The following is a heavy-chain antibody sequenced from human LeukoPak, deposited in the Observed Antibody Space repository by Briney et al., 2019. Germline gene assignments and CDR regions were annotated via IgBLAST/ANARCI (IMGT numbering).Heavy chain of an antibody. V-gene: IGHV3-66*01. J-gene: IGHJ3*02. CDR3: ARDRLGTYAFDI. CDR1: GFTVSSNY. Sequence: GGSLRLSCAASGFTVSSNYMSWARQAPGKGLEWVSVIYSGGSTYYADSVKGRFTISRDNSKNTLYLQMNSLRAEDTAVYYCARDRLGTYAFDIRGQGTLVTVSS. D-gene: IGHD3-16*01. CDR2: IYSGGST.